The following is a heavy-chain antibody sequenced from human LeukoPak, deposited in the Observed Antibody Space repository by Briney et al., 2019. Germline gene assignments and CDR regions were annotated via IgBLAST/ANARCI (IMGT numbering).Heavy chain of an antibody. CDR1: KFTFSNYA. V-gene: IGHV3-23*01. CDR3: AKDYSGSWYYFDY. D-gene: IGHD6-13*01. CDR2: ISSSGGSI. Sequence: GGSLRLSCAASKFTFSNYAMTWVRQAPGKGLEWVSTISSSGGSIFYSDSVKGRFTIPRDNSKNTVYLQMNSLRAEDTAIYYCAKDYSGSWYYFDYWGQGTLVTVSS. J-gene: IGHJ4*02.